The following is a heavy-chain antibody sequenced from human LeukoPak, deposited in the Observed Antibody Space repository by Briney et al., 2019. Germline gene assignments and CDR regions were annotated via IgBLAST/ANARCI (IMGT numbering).Heavy chain of an antibody. CDR2: INSDGSVT. V-gene: IGHV3-74*01. CDR1: GFTFSSFW. D-gene: IGHD1-20*01. Sequence: QPGGSLRLSCAASGFTFSSFWMHWVRQVPGKGLVWVSRINSDGSVTSYVDSVKGRFTISRDTAQNTVYLQMNSLRAEDTAVYYCASTFRITGTTYYYWGQGALVNVSS. CDR3: ASTFRITGTTYYY. J-gene: IGHJ4*02.